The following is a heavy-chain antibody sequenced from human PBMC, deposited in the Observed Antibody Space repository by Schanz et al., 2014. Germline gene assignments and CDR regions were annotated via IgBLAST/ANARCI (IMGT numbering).Heavy chain of an antibody. J-gene: IGHJ4*02. V-gene: IGHV3-23*01. CDR1: GFIFGSSV. CDR3: AKKVPAYNPFDS. Sequence: EVQLLESGGGLIQPGGSLRLSCAASGFIFGSSVMAWVRQAPGKGLEWVSGITGASDHIDYAESVKGRFTISRENSKNTLYLQMDSLRAEDTAVYFCAKKVPAYNPFDSWGQGTLVTVSS. CDR2: ITGASDHI. D-gene: IGHD1-1*01.